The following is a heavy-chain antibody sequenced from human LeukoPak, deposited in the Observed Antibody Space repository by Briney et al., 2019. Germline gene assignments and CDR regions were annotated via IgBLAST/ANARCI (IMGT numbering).Heavy chain of an antibody. V-gene: IGHV4-4*07. D-gene: IGHD2-2*01. CDR2: IYTSGST. J-gene: IGHJ6*02. Sequence: SETLSLTCTVSGGSLSSYYWSWIRQPAGKGLEWIGRIYTSGSTNYNPSLKSRVTMSVDTSKNQFSLKLSSVTAADTAVYYCARDTIHCSSTSCLYGMDVWGQGTTVTVSS. CDR3: ARDTIHCSSTSCLYGMDV. CDR1: GGSLSSYY.